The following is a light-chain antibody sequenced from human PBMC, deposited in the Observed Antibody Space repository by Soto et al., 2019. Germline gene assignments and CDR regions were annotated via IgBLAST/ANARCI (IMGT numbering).Light chain of an antibody. CDR1: QTINNY. CDR2: AAS. J-gene: IGKJ4*01. CDR3: QQSYSNPPTT. V-gene: IGKV1-39*01. Sequence: DIQMTQTPSSLSASVGDRVTITCRANQTINNYLNWYQQNPGKAPKLLIYAASTLQSGVPSRFSGTVSGTDFTLTISGLQPEDFATYYCQQSYSNPPTTFGGGTKVDVK.